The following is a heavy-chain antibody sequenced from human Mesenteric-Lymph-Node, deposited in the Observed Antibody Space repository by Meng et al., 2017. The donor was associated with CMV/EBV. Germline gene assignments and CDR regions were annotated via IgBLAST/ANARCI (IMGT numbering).Heavy chain of an antibody. V-gene: IGHV5-51*01. J-gene: IGHJ4*02. CDR1: GDSFTTYW. CDR2: IFPGDSDA. CDR3: ARRENWKQFDY. D-gene: IGHD1-1*01. Sequence: GESLKISCKGSGDSFTTYWIGWVRQVPGEGLEWMGMIFPGDSDARYSPSFQGQVTISADKSISTAYLQWSSLKASDTAMYYCARRENWKQFDYWGQGTPVTVS.